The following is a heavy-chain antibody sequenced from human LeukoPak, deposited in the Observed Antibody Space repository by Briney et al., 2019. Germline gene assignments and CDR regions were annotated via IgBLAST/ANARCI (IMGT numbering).Heavy chain of an antibody. J-gene: IGHJ4*02. Sequence: GGSLRLSCAASGFXFSDCAMSWVRQAPGRGLEWVSSISGSAGSTYYADSMKGRFTISRDNPKNTLYLQMNSLRAEDTAVYYCAREGQWLALDYWGQGTLVPVSS. CDR1: GFXFSDCA. CDR2: ISGSAGST. V-gene: IGHV3-23*01. D-gene: IGHD6-19*01. CDR3: AREGQWLALDY.